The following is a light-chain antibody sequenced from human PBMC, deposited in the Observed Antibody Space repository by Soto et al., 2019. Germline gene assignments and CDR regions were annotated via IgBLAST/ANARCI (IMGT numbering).Light chain of an antibody. CDR2: LEGSGSY. V-gene: IGLV4-60*02. Sequence: QSVLTQSSSASASLGSSVKLTCTLSSGHSSYIIAWHQQQPGKAPRYLMKLEGSGSYNKGSGVPDRCSGSSSGADRYLTISHLQFEDEADYYCETWDSNTRVFGGGTKLTVL. CDR1: SGHSSYI. J-gene: IGLJ2*01. CDR3: ETWDSNTRV.